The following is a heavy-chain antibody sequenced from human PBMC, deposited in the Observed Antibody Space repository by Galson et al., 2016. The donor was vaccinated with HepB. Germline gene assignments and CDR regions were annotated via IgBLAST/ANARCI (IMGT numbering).Heavy chain of an antibody. D-gene: IGHD3-10*01. Sequence: SVKVSCKASGYTFTNYDINWVRQAPGQGLEWLGWISPYNGDTNYARGLQGRFTMTKDTSTSTAYMGLRSLRSDDTAVYYCARNIVGEGASFSWGQGTLVTVSS. J-gene: IGHJ5*02. CDR1: GYTFTNYD. V-gene: IGHV1-18*01. CDR2: ISPYNGDT. CDR3: ARNIVGEGASFS.